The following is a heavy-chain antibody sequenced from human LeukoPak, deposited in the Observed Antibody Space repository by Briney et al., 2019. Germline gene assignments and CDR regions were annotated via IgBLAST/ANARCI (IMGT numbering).Heavy chain of an antibody. CDR1: GYSFTNYW. V-gene: IGHV5-51*01. CDR2: IYPGDSDT. D-gene: IGHD6-13*01. Sequence: GESLKISCKGSGYSFTNYWIGWVRQMPGKGLEWMGVIYPGDSDTRYSPSFQGQVTISADKSISTAYLQWSSLKASDTALYYCARPSSSWYDNFDYWGQGTLVAVSS. J-gene: IGHJ4*02. CDR3: ARPSSSWYDNFDY.